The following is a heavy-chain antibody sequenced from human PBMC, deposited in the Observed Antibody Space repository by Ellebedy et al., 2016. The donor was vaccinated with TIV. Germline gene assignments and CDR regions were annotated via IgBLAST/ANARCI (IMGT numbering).Heavy chain of an antibody. J-gene: IGHJ5*02. CDR1: GYTFATYA. CDR3: ARATHYYVDTPMVKEFGP. Sequence: AASVKVSCKASGYTFATYAMHWVRQAPGQRLERMGWINAGNGNTKYSQKFQGRVTITRDTSASTAYMELSSLRSEDTAVYYCARATHYYVDTPMVKEFGPWGQGTLVTVSS. V-gene: IGHV1-3*01. D-gene: IGHD5-18*01. CDR2: INAGNGNT.